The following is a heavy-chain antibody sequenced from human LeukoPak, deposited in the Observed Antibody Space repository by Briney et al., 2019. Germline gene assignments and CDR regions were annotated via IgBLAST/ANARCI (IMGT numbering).Heavy chain of an antibody. J-gene: IGHJ6*03. CDR1: GFTFSRYW. Sequence: PGGSLRLSCAASGFTFSRYWMSCVRHAPGKGLEWVANIKQDGSQKSYVDSVKGRFTISRDHAKNSLYLQMNSLRAEDTAVYYCARELYTRDGYNSYMDVWGRGTTVTVSS. CDR3: ARELYTRDGYNSYMDV. CDR2: IKQDGSQK. D-gene: IGHD5-24*01. V-gene: IGHV3-7*01.